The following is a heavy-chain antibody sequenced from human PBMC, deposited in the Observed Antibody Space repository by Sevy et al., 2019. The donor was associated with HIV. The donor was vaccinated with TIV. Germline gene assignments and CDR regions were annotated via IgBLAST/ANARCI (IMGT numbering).Heavy chain of an antibody. V-gene: IGHV4-59*01. Sequence: SETLSLTCSVSGGYISSYFWTWVRQSPGKGLEWIGNIYFTGNTNYSPSLKSRVTLSLDTSKSQCSLTLKSVTAADTAIYFCARDSTTRPRVLDYWGQGTLVTVSS. D-gene: IGHD1-1*01. CDR1: GGYISSYF. J-gene: IGHJ4*02. CDR3: ARDSTTRPRVLDY. CDR2: IYFTGNT.